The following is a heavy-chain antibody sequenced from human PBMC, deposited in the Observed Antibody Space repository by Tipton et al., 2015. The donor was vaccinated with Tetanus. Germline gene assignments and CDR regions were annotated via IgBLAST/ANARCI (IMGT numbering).Heavy chain of an antibody. D-gene: IGHD3-22*01. CDR3: ARDGFYYESRTYFDY. CDR1: GFTFSRYE. CDR2: ISSSGTNI. V-gene: IGHV3-48*03. J-gene: IGHJ4*02. Sequence: AASGFTFSRYEMSFVRQAPGKGLEWVSYISSSGTNINYADSVKGRFIISRDNAKNSLYLQMNSLRAEDTAVYYCARDGFYYESRTYFDYWGQGNLVIVSS.